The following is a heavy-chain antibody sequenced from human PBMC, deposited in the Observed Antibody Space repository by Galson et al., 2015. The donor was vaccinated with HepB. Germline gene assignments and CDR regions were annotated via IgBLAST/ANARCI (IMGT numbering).Heavy chain of an antibody. J-gene: IGHJ4*02. V-gene: IGHV3-30-3*01. CDR2: ISYDGSNK. Sequence: LRLSCAASGFTFSSYAMHWVRQAPGKGLEWVAVISYDGSNKYYADSVKGRFTISRDNSKNTLYLQMNSLRAEDTAVYYCARDRNIVVVPAAQPSPYFDYWGQGTLVTVSS. CDR3: ARDRNIVVVPAAQPSPYFDY. CDR1: GFTFSSYA. D-gene: IGHD2-2*01.